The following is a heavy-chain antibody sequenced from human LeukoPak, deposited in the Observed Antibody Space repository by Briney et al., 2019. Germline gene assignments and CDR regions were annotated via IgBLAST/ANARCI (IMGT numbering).Heavy chain of an antibody. D-gene: IGHD3-10*01. CDR1: GGSVSSGSYY. J-gene: IGHJ4*02. V-gene: IGHV4-61*01. CDR2: IYYSGST. CDR3: ARDGFRGDY. Sequence: PSETLSLTCTVSGGSVSSGSYYWSWIRQPPGKGLEWIGYIYYSGSTNYNPSLKSRVTISVDTSKNQFSLKLSSVTAADTAVYYCARDGFRGDYWGQETLVTVSS.